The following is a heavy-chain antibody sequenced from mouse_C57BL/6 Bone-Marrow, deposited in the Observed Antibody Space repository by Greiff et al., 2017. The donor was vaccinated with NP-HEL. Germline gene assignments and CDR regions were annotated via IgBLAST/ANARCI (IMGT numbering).Heavy chain of an antibody. CDR2: IDPENGDT. Sequence: VQLQQSGAELVRPGASVKLSCTASGFNIKDDYMHWVKQRPEQGLEWIGWIDPENGDTEYASKFQGKATITADTSSNTAYLQLSSLTSEDTAVYYCTTRGYVCDYWGQGTTLTVSS. D-gene: IGHD3-1*01. V-gene: IGHV14-4*01. J-gene: IGHJ2*01. CDR1: GFNIKDDY. CDR3: TTRGYVCDY.